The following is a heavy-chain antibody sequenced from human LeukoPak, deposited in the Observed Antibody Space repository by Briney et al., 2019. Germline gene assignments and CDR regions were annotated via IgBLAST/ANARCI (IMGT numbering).Heavy chain of an antibody. CDR1: GFTFSSYG. CDR2: IWYDGSNK. V-gene: IGHV3-33*01. D-gene: IGHD4-17*01. Sequence: GRSLRLSCAASGFTFSSYGMHWVRQAPGKGLEWVAVIWYDGSNKYYADSVKGRFTISRDNSKNTLYLQMNSLRAEDTAVYYCARDLRSQLYGDYYWFDPWGQGTLVTVSS. J-gene: IGHJ5*02. CDR3: ARDLRSQLYGDYYWFDP.